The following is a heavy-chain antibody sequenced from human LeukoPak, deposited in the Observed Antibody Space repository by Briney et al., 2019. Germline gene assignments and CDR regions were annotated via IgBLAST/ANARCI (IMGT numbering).Heavy chain of an antibody. D-gene: IGHD2-15*01. CDR2: VNGNGRST. Sequence: PGGSLRLSCATSGFSVNSYWLHWVRQSPAKGLVWVSRVNGNGRSTSYADSVKGRFTISRDNAKNTLYLHMTSLRVEDSAVYYCVRSFRIPYCSGNSCYPTDFDFWGQGTLVTVSS. CDR3: VRSFRIPYCSGNSCYPTDFDF. CDR1: GFSVNSYW. V-gene: IGHV3-74*01. J-gene: IGHJ4*02.